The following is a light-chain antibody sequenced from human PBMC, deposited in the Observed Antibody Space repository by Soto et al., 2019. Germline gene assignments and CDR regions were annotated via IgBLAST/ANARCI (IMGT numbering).Light chain of an antibody. CDR1: QSVSSNY. J-gene: IGKJ1*01. CDR3: QQYGSSPWT. Sequence: EIVLTQSPGTLSLSPGERATLSCRASQSVSSNYLAWYQQKPGQAPRLLIYGASSRATGTPDRFSGSGSGTDFTLKISRLEPEDFAVYYCQQYGSSPWTFGQGTKVEIK. CDR2: GAS. V-gene: IGKV3-20*01.